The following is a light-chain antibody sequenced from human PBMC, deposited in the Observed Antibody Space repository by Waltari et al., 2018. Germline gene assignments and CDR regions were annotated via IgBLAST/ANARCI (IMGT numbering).Light chain of an antibody. Sequence: DIVMTQSPLSLPVTPGEPASISCRSSQSLLHGDGRNFLDWYLRKPGQSPQLLVYMGSNRASGVPARFSGSGSGTYFTLKISRVEAEDVGVYYCMQARQPPYTFGGGTKVEIK. CDR1: QSLLHGDGRNF. CDR3: MQARQPPYT. CDR2: MGS. J-gene: IGKJ4*01. V-gene: IGKV2-28*01.